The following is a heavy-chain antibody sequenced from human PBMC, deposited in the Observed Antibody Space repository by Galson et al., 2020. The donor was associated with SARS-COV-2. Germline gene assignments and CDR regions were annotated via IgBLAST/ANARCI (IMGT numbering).Heavy chain of an antibody. CDR2: INHSGST. V-gene: IGHV4-34*01. CDR3: ARRTPRHIVVVVAATPVAAGEPFDY. D-gene: IGHD2-15*01. J-gene: IGHJ4*02. CDR1: GGSFSGYY. Sequence: SETLSLTCAVYGGSFSGYYWSWIRQPPGKGLEWIGEINHSGSTNYNPSLKSRVTISVDTSKNQFSLKLSSVTAADTAVYYCARRTPRHIVVVVAATPVAAGEPFDYWGQGTLVTVSS.